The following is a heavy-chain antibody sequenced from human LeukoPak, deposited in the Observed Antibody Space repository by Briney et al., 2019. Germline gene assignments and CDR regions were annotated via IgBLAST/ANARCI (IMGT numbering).Heavy chain of an antibody. CDR3: ARGGSSSFLAFDI. CDR2: MSHSGSS. D-gene: IGHD6-13*01. V-gene: IGHV4-39*07. Sequence: PSETLSLTCAVSGGSISSNSYYWGWIRQPPGKGLQWIGIMSHSGSSYYNPSLKSRVTISVDTSKNQFSLKLSSVTAADTAVYYCARGGSSSFLAFDIWGQGTMVTVSS. J-gene: IGHJ3*02. CDR1: GGSISSNSYY.